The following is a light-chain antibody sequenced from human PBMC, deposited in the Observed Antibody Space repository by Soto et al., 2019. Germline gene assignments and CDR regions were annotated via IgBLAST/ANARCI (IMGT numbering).Light chain of an antibody. CDR3: AAWDDSLNGVV. CDR1: SSNIGSNT. Sequence: QSVLTQPHSASGTPGQRVTISCSGSSSNIGSNTVNWYQQLPGTAPKLLIYSSNQRPSGVPVRFSGSKSGTSASLAISGLQSEDEADYYCAAWDDSLNGVVFGGGTQLTVL. V-gene: IGLV1-44*01. CDR2: SSN. J-gene: IGLJ2*01.